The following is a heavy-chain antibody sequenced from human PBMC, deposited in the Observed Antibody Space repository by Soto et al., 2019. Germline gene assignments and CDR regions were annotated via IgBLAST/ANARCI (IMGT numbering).Heavy chain of an antibody. CDR2: FRTGADDGTT. V-gene: IGHV3-23*01. Sequence: GGSLRLSCAASGFTFSSYSMSWVRQAPGKGLEWVSGFRTGADDGTTYYADSVKGRFTISRDISKNALFLQMNSLRAEDTAIYHCAKKVNSGPGSQYFYYRGQGKLVRVYS. CDR3: AKKVNSGPGSQYFYY. J-gene: IGHJ4*02. CDR1: GFTFSSYS. D-gene: IGHD3-10*01.